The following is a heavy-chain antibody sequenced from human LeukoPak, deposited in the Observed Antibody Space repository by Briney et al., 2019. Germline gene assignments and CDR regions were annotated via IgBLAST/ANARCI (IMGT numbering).Heavy chain of an antibody. Sequence: PGGSLRLSCAASGFTFSSYWMDWVRQAPGKALVWVSRINSDGSSTIYADSVKGRFTISRDNAKNTLYLQMNSLRDEDTAVYYCASGAVSYAFDIWGQGTMVTVSS. CDR3: ASGAVSYAFDI. V-gene: IGHV3-74*01. CDR2: INSDGSST. CDR1: GFTFSSYW. D-gene: IGHD4/OR15-4a*01. J-gene: IGHJ3*02.